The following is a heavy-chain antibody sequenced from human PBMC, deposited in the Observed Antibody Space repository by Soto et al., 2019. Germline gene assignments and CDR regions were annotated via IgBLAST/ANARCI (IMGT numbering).Heavy chain of an antibody. CDR3: AKSGAVPGARIDY. CDR2: VYYTGST. J-gene: IGHJ4*02. Sequence: SETLSLTCSVSGGSISGSYWSWIRQSPGKGLEWLGYVYYTGSTNYSPSLRSRVSISVDTSKNEFSLRLSSVTAADTAVYFCAKSGAVPGARIDYWGQGTQVTVSS. V-gene: IGHV4-59*01. D-gene: IGHD6-19*01. CDR1: GGSISGSY.